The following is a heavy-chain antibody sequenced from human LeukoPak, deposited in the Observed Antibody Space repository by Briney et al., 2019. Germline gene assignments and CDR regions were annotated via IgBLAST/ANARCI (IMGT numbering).Heavy chain of an antibody. CDR1: GGSISSYY. J-gene: IGHJ4*02. D-gene: IGHD6-6*01. V-gene: IGHV4-39*01. Sequence: SETLSLTCTVSGGSISSYYWGWIRQPPGKGLEWIGSIYYSGSTYYNPSLKSRVTISVDTSKNQFSLKVSSVTAADTAVYYCAREKYSPGAVDYWGQGSLVTVSS. CDR2: IYYSGST. CDR3: AREKYSPGAVDY.